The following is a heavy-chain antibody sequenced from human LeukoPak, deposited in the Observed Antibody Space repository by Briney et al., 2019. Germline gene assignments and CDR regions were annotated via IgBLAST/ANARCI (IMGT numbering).Heavy chain of an antibody. CDR3: AKDHRIYDSSGYYIDY. J-gene: IGHJ4*02. CDR2: IRYDGSDR. V-gene: IGHV3-30*02. D-gene: IGHD3-22*01. Sequence: GGSLRLSCAASGFTFSNYGMHWVRQAPGKGLEWVAFIRYDGSDRYYADSVKGRFTISRDNSKNTLYLQMNSLRAEDTAVYYCAKDHRIYDSSGYYIDYWGQGTLVTVSS. CDR1: GFTFSNYG.